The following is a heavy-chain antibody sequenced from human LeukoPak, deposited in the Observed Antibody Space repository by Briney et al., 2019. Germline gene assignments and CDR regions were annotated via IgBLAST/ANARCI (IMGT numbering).Heavy chain of an antibody. CDR1: GFTFSSYE. CDR2: ISSSGDSI. V-gene: IGHV3-48*03. Sequence: GGSLRLSCSGRGFTFSSYEINWVRQAPGKGLEWISYISSSGDSIYYADSVTGRFTVSRDNAESSVFLQMNSLRVEDTAIYYCARETAHCGGDCYDYWGQGTLVTVSS. D-gene: IGHD2-21*01. CDR3: ARETAHCGGDCYDY. J-gene: IGHJ4*02.